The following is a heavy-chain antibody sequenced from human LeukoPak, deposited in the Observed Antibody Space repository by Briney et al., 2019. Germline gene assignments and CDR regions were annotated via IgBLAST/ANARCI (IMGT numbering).Heavy chain of an antibody. CDR3: AKRGVVIRVILVGFHKEAYYFDS. D-gene: IGHD3-10*01. Sequence: GGSLRLSCAVSGITLSNYGMSWVRQAPGKGLEWVAGITGSGGSTNYADSVKGRFTISRDNAKNTLYLQMNSLRAEDTAVYFCAKRGVVIRVILVGFHKEAYYFDSWGQGALVTVSS. CDR1: GITLSNYG. V-gene: IGHV3-23*01. J-gene: IGHJ4*02. CDR2: ITGSGGST.